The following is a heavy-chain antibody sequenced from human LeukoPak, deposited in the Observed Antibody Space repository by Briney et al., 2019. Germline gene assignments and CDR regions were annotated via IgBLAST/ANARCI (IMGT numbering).Heavy chain of an antibody. Sequence: GGSLRLSCAASGFTFSSYAMSWVRQAPGKGLEWVSAISGSGGSTYYADSVKGRFTISRDNSKNTLYLQMNSLRVEDTAVYYCVKRGPSDYFYGMDVWGQGTTVTVSS. CDR1: GFTFSSYA. CDR3: VKRGPSDYFYGMDV. V-gene: IGHV3-23*01. J-gene: IGHJ6*02. D-gene: IGHD2-2*01. CDR2: ISGSGGST.